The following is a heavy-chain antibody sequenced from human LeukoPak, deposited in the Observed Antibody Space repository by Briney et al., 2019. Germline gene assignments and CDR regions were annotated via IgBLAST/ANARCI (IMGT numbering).Heavy chain of an antibody. D-gene: IGHD6-13*01. J-gene: IGHJ4*02. CDR3: KSGGAAPGSFDY. V-gene: IGHV3-7*01. CDR2: IKYDGSEK. CDR1: GFTFSSYS. Sequence: GGSLRLSCAASGFTFSSYSMNWVRQALGKGLEWVANIKYDGSEKYYVDSVKGRFTISRNNAKNSLDLQLNSLRVEDTAVYYCKSGGAAPGSFDYWGQGTLVTVSP.